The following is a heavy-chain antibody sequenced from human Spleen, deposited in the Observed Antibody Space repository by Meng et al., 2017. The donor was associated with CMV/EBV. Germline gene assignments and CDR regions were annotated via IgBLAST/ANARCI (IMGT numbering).Heavy chain of an antibody. CDR3: ARGLIRGVVYHGMDV. V-gene: IGHV3-30*02. D-gene: IGHD3-10*01. J-gene: IGHJ6*02. CDR2: IHYGTNDK. Sequence: GESLKISCAVSGFTLSSSSMNWVRQAPGKGLEWVAFIHYGTNDKYYADSVKGRFTISRDNSKNTLFLQMNRLRPEDTGTYYCARGLIRGVVYHGMDVWGQGTTVTVSS. CDR1: GFTLSSSS.